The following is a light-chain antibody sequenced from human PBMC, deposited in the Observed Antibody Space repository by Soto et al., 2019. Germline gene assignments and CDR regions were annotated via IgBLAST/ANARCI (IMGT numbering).Light chain of an antibody. V-gene: IGLV2-14*03. CDR3: SSYTAARTVV. J-gene: IGLJ3*02. Sequence: QSALTQPASVSGSPGQSITIACTGTSSDVGGYNHVSWYQVHPGKAPKLVIYDVSIRPSEVSDRFSGSTSGTTAPLTISGLPAEDAACYYCSSYTAARTVVFGGGTKLTVL. CDR1: SSDVGGYNH. CDR2: DVS.